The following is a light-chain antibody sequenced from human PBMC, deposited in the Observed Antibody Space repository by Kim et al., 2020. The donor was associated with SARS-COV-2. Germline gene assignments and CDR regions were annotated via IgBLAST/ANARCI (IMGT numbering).Light chain of an antibody. CDR3: AAWDDKLRALV. Sequence: ELTQPPSASGTPGQRVTISCSGGTSNVATNAVNWYQQLPGTAPKVLIFSNSQRPSGVPDRISGSKSGTSASLAISGLQSEDEADYYCAAWDDKLRALVFGGGTRVTVL. CDR2: SNS. V-gene: IGLV1-44*01. CDR1: TSNVATNA. J-gene: IGLJ3*02.